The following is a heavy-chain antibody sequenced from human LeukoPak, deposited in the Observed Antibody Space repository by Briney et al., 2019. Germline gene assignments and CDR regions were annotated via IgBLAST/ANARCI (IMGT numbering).Heavy chain of an antibody. D-gene: IGHD6-13*01. CDR2: IYYSGST. CDR3: ARGRRSSSWSPSDY. J-gene: IGHJ4*02. V-gene: IGHV4-31*03. Sequence: PSQTLSLTCTVSGGSISSGGYYWSWIRQHPGKGLEWIVYIYYSGSTYYNPSLKSRVTISVDTSKNQFSLKLSSVTAADTAVYYCARGRRSSSWSPSDYWGQGTLVTVSS. CDR1: GGSISSGGYY.